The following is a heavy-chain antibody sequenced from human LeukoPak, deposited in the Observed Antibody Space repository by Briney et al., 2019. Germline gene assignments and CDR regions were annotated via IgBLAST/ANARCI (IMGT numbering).Heavy chain of an antibody. CDR1: RYTFSGNY. Sequence: ASVKVSCKASRYTFSGNYIHWVRQAPGQGLEWMGWINPHSGGTNYGENFQGRVTLTRDTSISTAYMDLSSLISDDTAVYYCAREFMRMTAFYIWGQGTMVTVSS. D-gene: IGHD2-15*01. J-gene: IGHJ3*02. V-gene: IGHV1-2*02. CDR2: INPHSGGT. CDR3: AREFMRMTAFYI.